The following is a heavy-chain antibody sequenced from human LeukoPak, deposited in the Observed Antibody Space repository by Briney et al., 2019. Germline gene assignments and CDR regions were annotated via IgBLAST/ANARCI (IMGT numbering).Heavy chain of an antibody. CDR1: GGSFSGYY. D-gene: IGHD1-26*01. J-gene: IGHJ4*02. CDR3: ARRSGSYYNRGRYFDY. V-gene: IGHV4-34*01. CDR2: INHSGST. Sequence: PSETLSLTCAVYGGSFSGYYWSWIRQPPGKGLEWNGEINHSGSTNYNPSLKSRVTISVDTSKNQFSLKLSSVTAADTAVYYCARRSGSYYNRGRYFDYWGQGTLVTVSS.